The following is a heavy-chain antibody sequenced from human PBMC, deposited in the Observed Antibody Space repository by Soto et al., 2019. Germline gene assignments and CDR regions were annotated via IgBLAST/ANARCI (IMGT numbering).Heavy chain of an antibody. Sequence: QVQLVQSGAEVKKPGSSVKVSCKASGGTFSSYAISWVRQAPGQGLEWMGGIIPIFGTANYSQKFQGRVTITADESTSTAYMELSSLISEDTAVYYCQADHIKGWDFDYWGQGTLVTVSS. CDR2: IIPIFGTA. CDR1: GGTFSSYA. J-gene: IGHJ4*02. V-gene: IGHV1-69*12. D-gene: IGHD1-26*01. CDR3: QADHIKGWDFDY.